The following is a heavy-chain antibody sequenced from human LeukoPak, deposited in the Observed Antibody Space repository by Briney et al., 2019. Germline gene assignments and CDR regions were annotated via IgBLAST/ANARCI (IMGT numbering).Heavy chain of an antibody. V-gene: IGHV1-2*04. Sequence: ASVKVSCKASGYTFTGYYMHWVRQAPGQGLEWMGWINPNSGGTNYAQKFQGWVTMTRDTSISTAYMEPSRLRSDDTAVYYCAREVSDAFDIWGQGTMVTVSS. CDR1: GYTFTGYY. CDR2: INPNSGGT. J-gene: IGHJ3*02. CDR3: AREVSDAFDI.